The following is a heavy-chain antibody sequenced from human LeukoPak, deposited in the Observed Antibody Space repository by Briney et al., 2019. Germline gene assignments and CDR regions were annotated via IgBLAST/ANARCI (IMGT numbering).Heavy chain of an antibody. Sequence: PAGGSLRLSCAASGFIFRNYWMHWVRQAPGKGLVWVARINQNGITTTYTDSVKGRFTISRDNSKNTLYLQMNSLRAEDTAVYYCAKDGDYGDYESQRNYPFWGQGTLVTVSS. V-gene: IGHV3-74*01. J-gene: IGHJ4*02. CDR2: INQNGITT. CDR3: AKDGDYGDYESQRNYPF. D-gene: IGHD4-17*01. CDR1: GFIFRNYW.